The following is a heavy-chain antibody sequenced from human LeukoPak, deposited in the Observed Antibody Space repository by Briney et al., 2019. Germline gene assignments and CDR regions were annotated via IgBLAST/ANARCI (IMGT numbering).Heavy chain of an antibody. D-gene: IGHD2-15*01. J-gene: IGHJ4*02. Sequence: GGSLRLSCAASGFTFSSYSMNWVRQAPGKGLEWVSSISSSSSYIYYADSVKGRFTISRDNVKNSLYLQMNSLGSEVTGVYCRATLPSFVYWGQGPVVPV. V-gene: IGHV3-21*01. CDR2: ISSSSSYI. CDR3: ATLPSFVY. CDR1: GFTFSSYS.